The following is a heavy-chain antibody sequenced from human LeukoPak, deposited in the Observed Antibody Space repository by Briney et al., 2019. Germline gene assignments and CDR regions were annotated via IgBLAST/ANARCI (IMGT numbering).Heavy chain of an antibody. D-gene: IGHD1-1*01. J-gene: IGHJ4*02. CDR3: ARRGAGTGTTDY. Sequence: GGSLRLSCAASGFTFSSYWMYWVRQAPGKGLVCVSRINSDGSSTSYADSVKGRFIISRDNAKNTLYLQMNGLRAEDTAVYYCARRGAGTGTTDYWGQGTLVTVSS. V-gene: IGHV3-74*01. CDR1: GFTFSSYW. CDR2: INSDGSST.